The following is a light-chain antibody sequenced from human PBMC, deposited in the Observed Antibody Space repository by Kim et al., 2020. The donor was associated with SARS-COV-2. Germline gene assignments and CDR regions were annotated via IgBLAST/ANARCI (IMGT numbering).Light chain of an antibody. J-gene: IGKJ5*01. CDR3: QNRISRVT. CDR2: DAS. CDR1: QNGYNY. Sequence: PGDRAPLSWRASQNGYNYLAWYQQRPGPPPLLLNSDASSRAPGIPARFSGRWSGKDFTLTITSLEAEDFANYCRQNRISRVTFGPGTRLEIK. V-gene: IGKV3-11*01.